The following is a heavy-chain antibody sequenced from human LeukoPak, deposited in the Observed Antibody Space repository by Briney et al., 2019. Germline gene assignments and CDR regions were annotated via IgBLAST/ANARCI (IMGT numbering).Heavy chain of an antibody. CDR2: MNPNSGNT. Sequence: ASVKVSCKASGYTFTSYDINWVRQATGQGIEWMGWMNPNSGNTGYEQKFQGRVTMTRNTSISTAYMELSSLRSEDTAVYYCARGSNRPGIAVAGTTGDVDYWGQGTLVTVSS. D-gene: IGHD6-19*01. J-gene: IGHJ4*02. CDR1: GYTFTSYD. CDR3: ARGSNRPGIAVAGTTGDVDY. V-gene: IGHV1-8*01.